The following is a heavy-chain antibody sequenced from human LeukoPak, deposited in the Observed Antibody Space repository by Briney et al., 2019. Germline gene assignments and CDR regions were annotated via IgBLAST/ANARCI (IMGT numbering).Heavy chain of an antibody. Sequence: SQTLSLTCAVYGGSFSGYYWSWIRQPPGKGLEWIGEINHSVSTNYTPSLKSRVTISVDTSKNQFALKLSSVTAADTAVYYCASITIFGVVPTTTWFDPWGQGTLVTVSS. J-gene: IGHJ5*02. CDR2: INHSVST. CDR1: GGSFSGYY. CDR3: ASITIFGVVPTTTWFDP. D-gene: IGHD3-3*01. V-gene: IGHV4-34*01.